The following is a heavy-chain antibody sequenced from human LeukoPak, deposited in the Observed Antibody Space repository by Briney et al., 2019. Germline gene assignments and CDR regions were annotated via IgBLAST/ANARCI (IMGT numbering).Heavy chain of an antibody. J-gene: IGHJ4*02. V-gene: IGHV3-33*01. CDR1: GFTFSSYG. CDR2: IWYDGSNK. CDR3: ARDWSGSYYFDY. Sequence: GGSLRLSCAASGFTFSSYGMHWVRQAPGKGLEWVAVIWYDGSNKYYADSVKGRFTISRDNSKNTLYLQMNSLRAEDTAVYYCARDWSGSYYFDYWGQGTLVTVSS. D-gene: IGHD1-26*01.